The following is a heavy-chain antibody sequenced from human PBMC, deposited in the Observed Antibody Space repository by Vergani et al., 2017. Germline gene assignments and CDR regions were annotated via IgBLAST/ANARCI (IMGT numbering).Heavy chain of an antibody. V-gene: IGHV4-34*01. J-gene: IGHJ6*03. D-gene: IGHD6-13*01. CDR3: AMIPGIAAAGTPDYYMDV. CDR1: GGSFSGYY. CDR2: INHSGST. Sequence: QVQLQQWGAGLLKPSETLSLTCAVYGGSFSGYYWSWIRQPPGKGLGWIGEINHSGSTNYNPSLKSRVTISVDTSKNQFSLKLSSVTAADTAVYYCAMIPGIAAAGTPDYYMDVWGKGTTVTVSS.